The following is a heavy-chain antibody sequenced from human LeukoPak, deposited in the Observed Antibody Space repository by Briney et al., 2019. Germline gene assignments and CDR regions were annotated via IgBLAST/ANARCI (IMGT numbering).Heavy chain of an antibody. V-gene: IGHV3-30-3*01. CDR1: GFTFSSYA. Sequence: GGSLRLPCAASGFTFSSYAMHWVRQAPGKGLEWVAVISYDGSNKYYADSVKGRFTISRDNSKNTLYLQMNSLRAEDTAVYYWARDGGGSKSHWGQGTLVTVSS. J-gene: IGHJ4*02. CDR2: ISYDGSNK. D-gene: IGHD3-16*01. CDR3: ARDGGGSKSH.